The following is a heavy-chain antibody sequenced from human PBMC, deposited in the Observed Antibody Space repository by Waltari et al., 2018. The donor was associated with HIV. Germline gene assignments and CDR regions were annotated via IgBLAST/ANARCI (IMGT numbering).Heavy chain of an antibody. D-gene: IGHD3-9*01. CDR3: VRVDYDILTGYQDAFDI. Sequence: EAQVVESGGGLVQAGGSLRLSCAASGFTFITYWMNWARQAPGKGLVWVSLINSDGSTTNYADSVKGRFTISRDNAKNTLYLQMNSLRAEDTAVYYCVRVDYDILTGYQDAFDIWGQGTMVTVSS. J-gene: IGHJ3*02. CDR1: GFTFITYW. V-gene: IGHV3-74*01. CDR2: INSDGSTT.